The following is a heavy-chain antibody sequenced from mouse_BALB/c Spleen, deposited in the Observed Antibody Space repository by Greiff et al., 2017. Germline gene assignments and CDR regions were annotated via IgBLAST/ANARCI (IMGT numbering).Heavy chain of an antibody. CDR1: GYAFSSSW. V-gene: IGHV1-82*01. J-gene: IGHJ3*01. CDR2: IYPGDGDT. Sequence: VQLQQSGPELVKPGASVKISCKASGYAFSSSWMNWVKQRPGQGLEWIGRIYPGDGDTNYNGKFKGKATLTADKSSSTAYMQLSSLTSVDSEVYFCAREEIRLREFAYWGQGTLVTVSA. D-gene: IGHD1-2*01. CDR3: AREEIRLREFAY.